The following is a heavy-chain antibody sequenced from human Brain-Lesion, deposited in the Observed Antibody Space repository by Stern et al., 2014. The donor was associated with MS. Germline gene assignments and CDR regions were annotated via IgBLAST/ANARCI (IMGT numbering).Heavy chain of an antibody. CDR1: GGSISSGGYY. V-gene: IGHV4-61*02. D-gene: IGHD2-2*01. Sequence: VQLVESGPGLVKPSQTLSLSCTVSGGSISSGGYYWSWIRQPAGKGLEWIGRIFNSGSTSYHPSLKSRVTISIDTSKTQFPLRLNSMTAADTAVYYCARGRVVPGFQYYATDVWGQGTTVIVSS. CDR2: IFNSGST. J-gene: IGHJ6*02. CDR3: ARGRVVPGFQYYATDV.